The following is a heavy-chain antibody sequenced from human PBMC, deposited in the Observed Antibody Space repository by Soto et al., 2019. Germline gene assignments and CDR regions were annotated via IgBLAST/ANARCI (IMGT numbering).Heavy chain of an antibody. CDR2: IFHGGST. CDR3: ARDPGYCTNGVCPIFDF. CDR1: GAPITWGDYS. V-gene: IGHV4-30-2*01. J-gene: IGHJ4*02. D-gene: IGHD2-8*01. Sequence: PSETLSLTCAISGAPITWGDYSWNWIRQPPGKGLEWIGYIFHGGSTYYNPSLRSRVTISVDRSRTQFSLKMSSVTAADTAVYFCARDPGYCTNGVCPIFDFWGQGVLVTVSS.